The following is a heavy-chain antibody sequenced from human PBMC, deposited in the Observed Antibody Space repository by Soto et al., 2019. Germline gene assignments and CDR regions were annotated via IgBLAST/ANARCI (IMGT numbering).Heavy chain of an antibody. CDR2: IYYSGST. D-gene: IGHD6-13*01. CDR1: GGSISSSSYY. CDR3: ARQLFIAAAGTFYNWFDP. V-gene: IGHV4-39*01. Sequence: PSETLSLTCTVSGGSISSSSYYWGWIRQPPGKGLEWIGSIYYSGSTYYNPSLKSRVTISVDTSKNQFSPKLSSVTAADTAVYYCARQLFIAAAGTFYNWFDPWGQGTLVTGSS. J-gene: IGHJ5*02.